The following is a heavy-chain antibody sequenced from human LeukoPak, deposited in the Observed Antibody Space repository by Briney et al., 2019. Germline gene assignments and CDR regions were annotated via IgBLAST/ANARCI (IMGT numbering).Heavy chain of an antibody. CDR3: ARGGGNIVATGWWYFDL. J-gene: IGHJ2*01. Sequence: PGGSLRLSCAASGFTFSTYSMNWVRQAPGKGLEWVSYISSGGSTIYYADSVKGRFTISRDNAKNSLYLQMNSLRAEDTAVYYCARGGGNIVATGWWYFDLWGRGTLVTVSS. V-gene: IGHV3-48*04. CDR1: GFTFSTYS. D-gene: IGHD5-12*01. CDR2: ISSGGSTI.